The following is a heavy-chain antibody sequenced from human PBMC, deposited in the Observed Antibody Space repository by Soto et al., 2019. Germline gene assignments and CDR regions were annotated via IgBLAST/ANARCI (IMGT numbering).Heavy chain of an antibody. D-gene: IGHD2-8*01. Sequence: QVQLVQSGAEVKKPGASVKVSCKASGYTFTSYGISWVRQAPGQGLEWMGWISAYNGNTNYAQKLQGRVTMTTGTTTSTAYMELRGLGSDDTAVYYCARGGGYCTNGVCQTNPFGYWGQGTLVTVSS. CDR2: ISAYNGNT. V-gene: IGHV1-18*01. CDR1: GYTFTSYG. CDR3: ARGGGYCTNGVCQTNPFGY. J-gene: IGHJ4*02.